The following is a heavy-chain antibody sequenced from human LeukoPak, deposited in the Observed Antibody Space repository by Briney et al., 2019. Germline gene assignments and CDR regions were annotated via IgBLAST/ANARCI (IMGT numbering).Heavy chain of an antibody. J-gene: IGHJ4*02. CDR2: INSDGSST. CDR3: TGLDY. V-gene: IGHV3-74*01. CDR1: GLTFSSYW. Sequence: PGGCLRLACAVYGLTFSSYWMRWVRQAPGKGLVWVSRINSDGSSTSYADSVKGRFTISRDNAKNTLYLQMNSLRAEDTAVYYCTGLDYWGQGTLVTVSS. D-gene: IGHD7-27*01.